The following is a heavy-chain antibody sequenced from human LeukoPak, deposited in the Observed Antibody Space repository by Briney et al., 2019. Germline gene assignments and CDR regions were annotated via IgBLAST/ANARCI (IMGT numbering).Heavy chain of an antibody. CDR2: IYYSGST. Sequence: SETLSLTCTVSGGSISSYYWSWIQQPPGKGLEWIGYIYYSGSTNYNPSLKSRVTISVDTSKNQFSLKLSSVTAADTAVYYCARTGGRYFDWLSQTYDAFDIWGQGTMVTVSS. J-gene: IGHJ3*02. CDR3: ARTGGRYFDWLSQTYDAFDI. V-gene: IGHV4-59*08. D-gene: IGHD3-9*01. CDR1: GGSISSYY.